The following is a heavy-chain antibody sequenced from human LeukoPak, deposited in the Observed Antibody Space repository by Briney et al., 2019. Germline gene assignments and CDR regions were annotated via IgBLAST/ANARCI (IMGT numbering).Heavy chain of an antibody. CDR3: TRGRFGELQYGMDV. D-gene: IGHD3-10*01. Sequence: GGSLRLSCTVSGFTFGDYAMSWFRQAPGKGLEWVGFIRSKAYGGTTQYAASVKGRFTISRDDSKSIAYLQMNSLKTEDTAVYYCTRGRFGELQYGMDVWGQGTTVTVSS. J-gene: IGHJ6*02. CDR2: IRSKAYGGTT. V-gene: IGHV3-49*03. CDR1: GFTFGDYA.